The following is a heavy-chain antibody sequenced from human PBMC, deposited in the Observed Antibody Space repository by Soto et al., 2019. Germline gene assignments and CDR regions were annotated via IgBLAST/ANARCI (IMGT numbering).Heavy chain of an antibody. Sequence: EVQLLESGGGLVQPGGSLRLSCASSRFTFTTYAMSWVRQAPGKGLEWVSAISGSAGSTYYADSVKGRFTISRDNSKNTLYLQMNSLRAEDTAVYYCAKNWDTTFSSSSHWGQGTLVSVSS. CDR1: RFTFTTYA. V-gene: IGHV3-23*01. D-gene: IGHD6-6*01. J-gene: IGHJ4*02. CDR3: AKNWDTTFSSSSH. CDR2: ISGSAGST.